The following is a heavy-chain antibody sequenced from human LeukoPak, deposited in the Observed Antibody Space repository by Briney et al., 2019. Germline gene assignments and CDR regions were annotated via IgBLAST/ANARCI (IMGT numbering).Heavy chain of an antibody. D-gene: IGHD6-19*01. J-gene: IGHJ4*02. CDR1: GYTFTGYY. V-gene: IGHV1-2*06. CDR3: ARDLGAVAGDDY. CDR2: INPNSGGT. Sequence: ASVKVSCKASGYTFTGYYMHWVRQAPGQGLEWMGRINPNSGGTNYAQKFQGRVTMTRDTSISTAYMELSRLRSDDTAVYYCARDLGAVAGDDYWGQGTLVTVSS.